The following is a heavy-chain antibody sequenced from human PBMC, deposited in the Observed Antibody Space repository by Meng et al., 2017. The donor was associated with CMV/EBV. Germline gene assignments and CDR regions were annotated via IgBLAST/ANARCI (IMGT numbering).Heavy chain of an antibody. CDR2: IYWNDDK. J-gene: IGHJ5*02. D-gene: IGHD2-2*01. CDR1: GFSLSTSGVG. V-gene: IGHV2-5*01. CDR3: ALGKYCSSTSCYVRYNWFDP. Sequence: SGPTLVNPTQTLTLTCTFSGFSLSTSGVGVGWIRQPPGKALEWLALIYWNDDKRYSPSLKSRLTITKDTSKNQVVLTMTNMDPVDTATYYCALGKYCSSTSCYVRYNWFDPWGQGTLVTVSS.